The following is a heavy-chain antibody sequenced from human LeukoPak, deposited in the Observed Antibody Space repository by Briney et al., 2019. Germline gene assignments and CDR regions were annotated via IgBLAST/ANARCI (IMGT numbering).Heavy chain of an antibody. Sequence: ASVKVSCKPSGYTFSNYGISWVRQAPGQGLEWMAWISANNGETRYAQNLQGRLTMTTDTSTSIAYMELRSLRPDDTAVYYCARVPPSAHQLLSSDYWGQGTQVTVSS. V-gene: IGHV1-18*04. J-gene: IGHJ4*02. D-gene: IGHD2-2*01. CDR3: ARVPPSAHQLLSSDY. CDR2: ISANNGET. CDR1: GYTFSNYG.